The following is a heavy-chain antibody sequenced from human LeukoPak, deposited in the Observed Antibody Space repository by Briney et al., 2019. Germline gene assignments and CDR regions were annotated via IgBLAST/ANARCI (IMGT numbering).Heavy chain of an antibody. CDR2: IDPSDSYT. D-gene: IGHD4-17*01. J-gene: IGHJ5*02. V-gene: IGHV5-10-1*01. CDR1: RYIFTNSW. Sequence: GESLKISCKGSRYIFTNSWISWVRQMPGKGLEWMGRIDPSDSYTNYSPSFQGHVTMSADKSTSTVYLQWSSLKASDTAMYYCTRSLTTTVTTRFDPWGQGTLVTVSS. CDR3: TRSLTTTVTTRFDP.